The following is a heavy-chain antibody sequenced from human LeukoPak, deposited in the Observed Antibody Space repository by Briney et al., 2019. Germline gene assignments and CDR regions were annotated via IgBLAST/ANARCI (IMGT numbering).Heavy chain of an antibody. CDR3: ARAKFLYCSSTTCLFDY. CDR2: INPNDGDT. V-gene: IGHV1-2*02. CDR1: GYTFTDYY. D-gene: IGHD2-2*01. J-gene: IGHJ4*02. Sequence: GASVKVSCKASGYTFTDYYMHWVRQAPGQGFEWMGWINPNDGDTNYAQKFQGRVTMTRDTSIRTGHMEVSRLRSDDTAVYYCARAKFLYCSSTTCLFDYWGQGTLVTVSS.